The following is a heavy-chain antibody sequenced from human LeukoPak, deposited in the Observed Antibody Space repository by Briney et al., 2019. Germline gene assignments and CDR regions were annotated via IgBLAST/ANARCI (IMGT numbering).Heavy chain of an antibody. CDR3: AKSHTMVRGDDLGY. J-gene: IGHJ4*02. V-gene: IGHV3-30*02. CDR1: GFTFSSYA. D-gene: IGHD3-10*01. Sequence: GGSLRLSCAASGFTFSSYAMSWVRQAPGKGLEWVAFIRYDGSNKYYADSVKGRFTISRDNSKNTLYLQMNSLRAEDTAVYYCAKSHTMVRGDDLGYWGQGTPVTVSS. CDR2: IRYDGSNK.